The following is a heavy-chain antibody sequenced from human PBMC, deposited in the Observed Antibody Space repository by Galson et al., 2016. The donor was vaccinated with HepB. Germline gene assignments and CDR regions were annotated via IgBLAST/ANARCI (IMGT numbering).Heavy chain of an antibody. Sequence: TLSLTCTVSGGAITAGRYYLSWLRQRAGKGLEWIGRISTTGDTNYTASLKSPVTISLDAPANQFYLTLGSVTAADTAKDFCARDRGFNGNDFVHYFDFWGRGILVTVSS. CDR2: ISTTGDT. CDR1: GGAITAGRYY. D-gene: IGHD3-10*01. V-gene: IGHV4-61*02. J-gene: IGHJ4*02. CDR3: ARDRGFNGNDFVHYFDF.